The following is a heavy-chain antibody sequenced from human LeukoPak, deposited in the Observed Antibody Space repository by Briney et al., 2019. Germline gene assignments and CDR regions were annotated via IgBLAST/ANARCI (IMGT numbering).Heavy chain of an antibody. V-gene: IGHV4-34*01. Sequence: SETLSLTCAVYGGSFSGYYWSWIRQPPGKGLEWIGEINHSGSTNYNPSLKSRVTISVDTSKNQFSLKLSSVTAADTAVYYCASLPRQSTYYYYYVDVWGKGTTVTVSS. D-gene: IGHD1-1*01. CDR1: GGSFSGYY. CDR3: ASLPRQSTYYYYYVDV. J-gene: IGHJ6*03. CDR2: INHSGST.